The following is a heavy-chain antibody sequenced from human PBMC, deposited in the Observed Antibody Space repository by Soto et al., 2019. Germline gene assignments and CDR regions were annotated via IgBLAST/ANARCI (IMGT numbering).Heavy chain of an antibody. CDR2: VHYSGST. J-gene: IGHJ4*02. V-gene: IGHV4-39*01. CDR3: ASLSGATYGDYGGGINY. D-gene: IGHD4-17*01. Sequence: SETLSLTCTVSGGSISGSSYYWGWIRQPPGKGLECIGSVHYSGSTDYNPSLKSRVTISVDTSKNQFSLKLTSVTAADTAVYLCASLSGATYGDYGGGINYWGQGTLVTVSS. CDR1: GGSISGSSYY.